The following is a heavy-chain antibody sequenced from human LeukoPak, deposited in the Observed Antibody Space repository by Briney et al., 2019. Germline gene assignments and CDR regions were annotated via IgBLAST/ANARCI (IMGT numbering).Heavy chain of an antibody. D-gene: IGHD2-2*01. CDR2: ISASGGST. CDR3: AKAELYCRSTSCYYGY. V-gene: IGHV3-23*01. CDR1: GFTFSTYA. J-gene: IGHJ4*02. Sequence: GGSLRLSCAASGFTFSTYAMSWVRQAPGKGLEWVSAISASGGSTYYADSVKGRFTISRDNSKNTLYLQMNSLRAEDTAVYYCAKAELYCRSTSCYYGYWGQGTLVTVSS.